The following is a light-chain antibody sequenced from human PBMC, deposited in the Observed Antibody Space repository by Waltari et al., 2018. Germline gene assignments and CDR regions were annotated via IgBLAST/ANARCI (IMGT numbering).Light chain of an antibody. Sequence: QSALTQPASVSGSPGQSTPISCTGSSSDVGGYNYVSWYQQHPGQAPKLMIYDVTNRPSGVSNRFSGSKSGNTASLTISGLQAEDEADYYCTSYASSTAYIFGTGTKVTVL. CDR2: DVT. J-gene: IGLJ1*01. V-gene: IGLV2-14*03. CDR3: TSYASSTAYI. CDR1: SSDVGGYNY.